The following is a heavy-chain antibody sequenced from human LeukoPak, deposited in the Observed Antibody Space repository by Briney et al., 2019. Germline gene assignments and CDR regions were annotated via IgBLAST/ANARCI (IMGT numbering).Heavy chain of an antibody. D-gene: IGHD6-6*01. CDR1: GFTFSNYN. CDR3: AKEGRSSTPGY. J-gene: IGHJ4*02. CDR2: ISDSGSNV. Sequence: GGFLRLSCAASGFTFSNYNMDWVRQAPGKGLEWVSSISDSGSNVYYADSVKGRFTISRDNAKNSLFLQINSLRAEDTAVYYCAKEGRSSTPGYWGQGTLVTVSS. V-gene: IGHV3-21*01.